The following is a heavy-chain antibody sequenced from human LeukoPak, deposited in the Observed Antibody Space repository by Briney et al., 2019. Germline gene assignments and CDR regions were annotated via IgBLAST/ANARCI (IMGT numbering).Heavy chain of an antibody. V-gene: IGHV3-74*01. D-gene: IGHD2-21*01. CDR3: ARGRPHGDDY. CDR1: GFTFSSYW. CDR2: IASGGSST. Sequence: GGSLRLSCAASGFTFSSYWMNRVRQAPGKGLVWVSRIASGGSSTTYADSVKGRFSISRDNAKNTLYLQMNSLRVEDTAVYYCARGRPHGDDYWGQGTLVTVSS. J-gene: IGHJ4*02.